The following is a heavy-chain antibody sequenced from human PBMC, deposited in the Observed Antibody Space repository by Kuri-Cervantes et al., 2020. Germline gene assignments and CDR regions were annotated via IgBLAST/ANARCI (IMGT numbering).Heavy chain of an antibody. D-gene: IGHD3-22*01. CDR1: GFTFSSYA. V-gene: IGHV3-23*01. J-gene: IGHJ6*02. Sequence: GGSLRLSCAASGFTFSSYALSWVRQAPGKGLGWVSGISGSGGSTYYADSVKGRFTISRDNSKNTLYLQMNSLRAEDTAVYYCAKGDYYDMSVKDGMDVWGQGTTVTVSS. CDR3: AKGDYYDMSVKDGMDV. CDR2: ISGSGGST.